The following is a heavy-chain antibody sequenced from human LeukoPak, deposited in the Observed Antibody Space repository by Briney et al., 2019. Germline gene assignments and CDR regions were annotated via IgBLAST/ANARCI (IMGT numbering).Heavy chain of an antibody. D-gene: IGHD7-27*01. CDR3: ARGSNWGDY. J-gene: IGHJ4*02. CDR2: IYHSGIS. CDR1: GDSLSSNNW. Sequence: SETLSLTCAVSGDSLSSNNWWSWVRQPPGKGLEWIGEIYHSGISNYNPTLKSRVSISVDKSKNQFSLKLSSVTAADTAVYYCARGSNWGDYWGQGALVTVSS. V-gene: IGHV4-4*02.